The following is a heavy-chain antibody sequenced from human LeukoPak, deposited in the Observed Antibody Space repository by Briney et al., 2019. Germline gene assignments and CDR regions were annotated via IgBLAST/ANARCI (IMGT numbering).Heavy chain of an antibody. Sequence: GGSLRLSCTASGFTFGDYAMSWVRQAPGKGLEWVGFIRSKAYGGTTEYAASVKGRFTISRDDSKSIAYLQMNSLKTEDTAVYYCTQPVRGVIFRPGYAFDIWGQGTMVTVSS. D-gene: IGHD3-10*01. V-gene: IGHV3-49*04. J-gene: IGHJ3*02. CDR3: TQPVRGVIFRPGYAFDI. CDR1: GFTFGDYA. CDR2: IRSKAYGGTT.